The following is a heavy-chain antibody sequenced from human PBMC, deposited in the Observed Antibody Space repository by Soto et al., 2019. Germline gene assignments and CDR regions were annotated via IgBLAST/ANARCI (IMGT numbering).Heavy chain of an antibody. CDR2: IYTSGST. J-gene: IGHJ6*02. Sequence: PSETLSLTCTVSGGSISSYYWSWIRQPAGKGLEWIGRIYTSGSTNYNPSLKSRVTMSVDTSKNQFSLKLSSVTAADTAVYYCARVYGYSSSWLYYYYYGMDVWGQGTTVTVSS. D-gene: IGHD6-13*01. CDR3: ARVYGYSSSWLYYYYYGMDV. CDR1: GGSISSYY. V-gene: IGHV4-4*07.